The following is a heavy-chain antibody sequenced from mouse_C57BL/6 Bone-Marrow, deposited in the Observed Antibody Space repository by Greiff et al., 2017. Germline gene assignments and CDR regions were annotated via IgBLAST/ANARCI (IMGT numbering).Heavy chain of an antibody. J-gene: IGHJ1*03. CDR3: ARFDWDVPYWYFDV. D-gene: IGHD4-1*01. Sequence: EVQLQQSGPELVKPGASVKISCKASGYTFTDYYMNWVKQSHGKSLEWIGDINPNNGGTSYNQKFKGKATLTVDKSSSTAYMELRSLTSEDSAVYYCARFDWDVPYWYFDVWGTGTTVTVSS. V-gene: IGHV1-26*01. CDR1: GYTFTDYY. CDR2: INPNNGGT.